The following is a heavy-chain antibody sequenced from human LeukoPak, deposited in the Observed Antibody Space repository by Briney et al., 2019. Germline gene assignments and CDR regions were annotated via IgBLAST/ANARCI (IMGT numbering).Heavy chain of an antibody. CDR1: GFTFSDYY. CDR3: ARSGIAAAGGYRDIDY. CDR2: ISSSGSTI. D-gene: IGHD6-13*01. J-gene: IGHJ4*02. V-gene: IGHV3-11*01. Sequence: GGSLRLSCAASGFTFSDYYMSWIRQAPGKGLEWVSYISSSGSTIYYADSVKGRFTISRDNAKNSLYLQMNSLRAEDTAVYFCARSGIAAAGGYRDIDYWGQGTLVTVSS.